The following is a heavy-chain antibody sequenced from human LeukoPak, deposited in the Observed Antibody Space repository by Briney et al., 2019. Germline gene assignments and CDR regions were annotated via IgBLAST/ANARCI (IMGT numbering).Heavy chain of an antibody. D-gene: IGHD6-19*01. V-gene: IGHV4-61*01. CDR1: GYSISSGFY. CDR2: IYYSGST. Sequence: SETLSLTCTVSGYSISSGFYWGWIRQPPGKGLEWIGYIYYSGSTNYNPSLKSRVTISVDTSKNQFSLKLSSVTAADTAVYYCARATYSSGRVGFDYWGQGTLVTVSS. J-gene: IGHJ4*02. CDR3: ARATYSSGRVGFDY.